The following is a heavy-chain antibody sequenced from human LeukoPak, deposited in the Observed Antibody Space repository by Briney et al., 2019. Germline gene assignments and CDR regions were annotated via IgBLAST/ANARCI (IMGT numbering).Heavy chain of an antibody. CDR2: ISYDGSNK. Sequence: PGRSLRLSCAASGFTFSSYAMHWVRQAPGKGLEWVAVISYDGSNKYYADSVKGRFTISRDNSKNTLYLQMNSLRAEDTAVYYCARGLGYCSSTSCYTRDAFDICGQGTMVTVSS. CDR1: GFTFSSYA. J-gene: IGHJ3*02. V-gene: IGHV3-30*01. D-gene: IGHD2-2*02. CDR3: ARGLGYCSSTSCYTRDAFDI.